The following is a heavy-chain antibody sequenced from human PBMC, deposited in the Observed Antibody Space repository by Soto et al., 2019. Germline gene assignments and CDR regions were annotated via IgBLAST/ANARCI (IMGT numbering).Heavy chain of an antibody. CDR3: AGFVVPASRNSDFDY. CDR1: GTSVSTSDYY. D-gene: IGHD2-15*01. Sequence: SETLSLTCTVSGTSVSTSDYYWGWVRQPPGKGLDWIGNIYYSGSTFYNPSLRSRVTLSVDTSKNQFSLRLNSVTVADTAVYFCAGFVVPASRNSDFDYWGQGTLVTVSS. J-gene: IGHJ4*02. V-gene: IGHV4-39*01. CDR2: IYYSGST.